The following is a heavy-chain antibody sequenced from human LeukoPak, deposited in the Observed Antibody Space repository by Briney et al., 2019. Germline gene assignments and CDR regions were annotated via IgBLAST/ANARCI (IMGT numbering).Heavy chain of an antibody. Sequence: GGSLRLSCAASGFTFSSYAMHWVRQAPGKGLEWVAVISYDGSNKFYAEFVKGRFTISRDNSKNTLYLQMNSLRAEDTAVYYCARAAGSTYSDYVPADYWGQGTLVTVSS. J-gene: IGHJ4*02. CDR1: GFTFSSYA. CDR3: ARAAGSTYSDYVPADY. CDR2: ISYDGSNK. V-gene: IGHV3-30-3*01. D-gene: IGHD4-11*01.